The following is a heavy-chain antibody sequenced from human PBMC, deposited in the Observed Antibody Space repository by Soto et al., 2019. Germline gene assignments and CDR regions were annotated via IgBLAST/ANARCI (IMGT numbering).Heavy chain of an antibody. CDR1: GGTFSSYA. Sequence: GASVKVSCKASGGTFSSYAISWVRQAPGQGLEWMGGIIPIFGTANYAQKFQGRVTITADESTSTAYMELSSLRSEDTAVYHCARAYQLTYYFDDWGPGTLVTVYS. CDR3: ARAYQLTYYFDD. V-gene: IGHV1-69*13. J-gene: IGHJ4*02. CDR2: IIPIFGTA. D-gene: IGHD3-9*01.